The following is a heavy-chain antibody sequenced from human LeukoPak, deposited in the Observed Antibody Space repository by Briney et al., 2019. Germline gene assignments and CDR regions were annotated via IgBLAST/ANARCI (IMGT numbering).Heavy chain of an antibody. CDR1: GFTFSSYS. J-gene: IGHJ4*02. CDR3: ARDITYRTDY. Sequence: GGSLRLSCAASGFTFSSYSMSWVRQAPGKGLEWVANIKQDGSEKYYVDSVKGRFTISRDNAKNSLYLQMNSLRAEDTAVYYCARDITYRTDYWGQGTLVTVSS. V-gene: IGHV3-7*01. CDR2: IKQDGSEK.